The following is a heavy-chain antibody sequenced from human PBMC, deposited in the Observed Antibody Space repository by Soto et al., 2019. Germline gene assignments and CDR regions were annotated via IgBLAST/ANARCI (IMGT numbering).Heavy chain of an antibody. CDR3: AKGASITIFGVVTNDNWFDP. D-gene: IGHD3-3*01. CDR2: ISWNSGSI. Sequence: EVQLVESGGGLVQPGRSLRLSCAASGFTFDDYAMHWVRQAPGKGLEGVSGISWNSGSIGYADSVKGRFTISRDNAKNSLYLQMNSLRAEDTALYYCAKGASITIFGVVTNDNWFDPWGQGTLVTVSS. V-gene: IGHV3-9*01. J-gene: IGHJ5*02. CDR1: GFTFDDYA.